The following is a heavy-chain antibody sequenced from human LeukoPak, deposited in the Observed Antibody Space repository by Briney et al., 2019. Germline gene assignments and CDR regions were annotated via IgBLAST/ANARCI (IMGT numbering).Heavy chain of an antibody. CDR2: ISSSSSTI. CDR1: GFTFSSYS. Sequence: GGSLRLSCAASGFTFSSYSMNWVRQAPGKGLEWVSYISSSSSTIYYADSVKGRFTISRDNAKNSLNLQMNSLRAEDTAVYYCASIAARGAHWGQGTLVTVSS. J-gene: IGHJ4*02. CDR3: ASIAARGAH. D-gene: IGHD6-6*01. V-gene: IGHV3-48*01.